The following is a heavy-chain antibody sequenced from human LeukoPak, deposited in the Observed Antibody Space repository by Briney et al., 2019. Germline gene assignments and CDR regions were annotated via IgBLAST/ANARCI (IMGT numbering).Heavy chain of an antibody. CDR3: ARHVLQLWSTVSDAFDI. CDR2: IYPGDSDT. D-gene: IGHD5-18*01. J-gene: IGHJ3*02. V-gene: IGHV5-51*01. Sequence: PGESLKISCKGSGYSFTSYWIGWVRQMPGKGLEWMGIIYPGDSDTRYSPSFQGQVTISADKSISTAYLQWSSLKASDTAMYYCARHVLQLWSTVSDAFDIWGQGTMVTVSS. CDR1: GYSFTSYW.